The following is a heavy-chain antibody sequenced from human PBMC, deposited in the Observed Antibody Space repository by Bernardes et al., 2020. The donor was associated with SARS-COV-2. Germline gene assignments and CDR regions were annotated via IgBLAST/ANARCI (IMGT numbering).Heavy chain of an antibody. Sequence: GGSLRLSCAASGFTVSSNYMSWVRQAPGKGLEWVSVIYSGGSTYYADSVKGRFTSSRDNSKNTQYLQMNSMRAEDTAVYYCASARITMVRGNDAFYIWGQGTMVTVSS. CDR1: GFTVSSNY. CDR3: ASARITMVRGNDAFYI. D-gene: IGHD3-10*01. CDR2: IYSGGST. J-gene: IGHJ3*02. V-gene: IGHV3-66*02.